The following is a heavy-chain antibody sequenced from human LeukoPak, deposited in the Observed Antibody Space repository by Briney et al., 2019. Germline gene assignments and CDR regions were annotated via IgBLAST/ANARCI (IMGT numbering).Heavy chain of an antibody. CDR3: ARDGYNSHFDY. Sequence: GGSLRLSCAASGFTFSSYAMHWVRQAPGKGLEYVSAISSNGGSTYYANSVKGRFTISRDNSKNTLYLQMGSLRAEDTAVYYCARDGYNSHFDYWGQGTLVTVSS. D-gene: IGHD5-24*01. CDR1: GFTFSSYA. V-gene: IGHV3-64*01. CDR2: ISSNGGST. J-gene: IGHJ4*02.